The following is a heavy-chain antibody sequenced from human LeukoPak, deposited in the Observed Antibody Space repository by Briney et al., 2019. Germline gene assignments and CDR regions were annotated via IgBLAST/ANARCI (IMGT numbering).Heavy chain of an antibody. CDR2: INPNSGGT. D-gene: IGHD1-26*01. J-gene: IGHJ2*01. Sequence: ASVKVSCKASGYTFTGPYMHWVRQAPGQGLEWMGWINPNSGGTNYAQNFQGRVTMTRDTSTSTVYMELSSLRSEDTAVYYCARSKRRYSGSYPPASYWYFDLWGRGTLVTVSS. CDR1: GYTFTGPY. CDR3: ARSKRRYSGSYPPASYWYFDL. V-gene: IGHV1-2*02.